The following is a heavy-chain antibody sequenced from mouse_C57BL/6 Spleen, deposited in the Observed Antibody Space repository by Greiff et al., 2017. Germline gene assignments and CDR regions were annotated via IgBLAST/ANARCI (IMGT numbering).Heavy chain of an antibody. D-gene: IGHD2-4*01. CDR2: IYPGSGST. J-gene: IGHJ2*01. Sequence: QVQLQQPGAELVKPGASVKMSCKASGYTFTSYWITWVKQRPGQGLEWIGDIYPGSGSTNYNEKFKSKATLTVDTSSSTAYMQLSSLTSEDSAIYYCARGGYDYDGFFDYWGQGTTLTVSS. V-gene: IGHV1-55*01. CDR1: GYTFTSYW. CDR3: ARGGYDYDGFFDY.